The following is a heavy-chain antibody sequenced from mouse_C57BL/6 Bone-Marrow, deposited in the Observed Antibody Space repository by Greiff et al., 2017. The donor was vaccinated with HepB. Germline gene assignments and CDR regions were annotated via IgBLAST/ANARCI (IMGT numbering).Heavy chain of an antibody. D-gene: IGHD1-1*01. CDR2: ISYSGST. CDR3: ARWYYYGSSSYYFDY. Sequence: EVQRVESGPGLAKPSQTLSLTCSVTGYSITSDYWNWIRQFPGNKLEYMGYISYSGSTYYNPSLKSRISITRETSKNQYYLQLNSVTTEDTATYYCARWYYYGSSSYYFDYWGQGTTLTVSS. J-gene: IGHJ2*01. CDR1: GYSITSDY. V-gene: IGHV3-8*01.